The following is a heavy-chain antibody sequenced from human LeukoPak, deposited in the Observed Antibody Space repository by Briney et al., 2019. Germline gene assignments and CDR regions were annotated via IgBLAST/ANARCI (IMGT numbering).Heavy chain of an antibody. J-gene: IGHJ4*02. CDR2: ISYDGSNK. D-gene: IGHD3-16*01. CDR1: GFTFSSYA. V-gene: IGHV3-30-3*01. Sequence: GGSLRLPCAASGFTFSSYAMHWVRQAPGKGLEWVAVISYDGSNKYYADSVKGRFTISRDNSKNTLYLQMNSLRAEDTAVYYCASTSPYWGQGTLVTVSS. CDR3: ASTSPY.